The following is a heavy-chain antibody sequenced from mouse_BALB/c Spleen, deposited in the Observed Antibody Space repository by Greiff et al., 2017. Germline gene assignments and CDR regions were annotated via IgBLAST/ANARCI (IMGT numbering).Heavy chain of an antibody. CDR3: AQIYYYGSSRHWYFDV. Sequence: VQLQQSGAELVRPGALVKLSCKASGFNIKDYYMHWVKQRPEQGLEWIGWIDPENGNTIYDPKFQGKASITADTSSNTAYLQLSSLTSEDTAVYYCAQIYYYGSSRHWYFDVWGAGTTVTVSS. D-gene: IGHD1-1*01. CDR1: GFNIKDYY. CDR2: IDPENGNT. J-gene: IGHJ1*01. V-gene: IGHV14-1*02.